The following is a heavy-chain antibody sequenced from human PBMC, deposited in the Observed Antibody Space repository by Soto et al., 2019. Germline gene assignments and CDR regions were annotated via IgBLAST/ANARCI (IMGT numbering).Heavy chain of an antibody. J-gene: IGHJ6*02. CDR3: ASDPTGAINAYSYCMED. D-gene: IGHD1-26*01. V-gene: IGHV3-48*02. CDR2: ISSSSSTI. Sequence: EVQLVESGGGLVQPGGSLRLSCAASGFTFSSYSMNWVRQAPGKGLEWVSYISSSSSTIYYADSVKGRFTISRDNAKNSLYLQKNSMRYEDSAAYYRASDPTGAINAYSYCMEDWGQGTTLTVS. CDR1: GFTFSSYS.